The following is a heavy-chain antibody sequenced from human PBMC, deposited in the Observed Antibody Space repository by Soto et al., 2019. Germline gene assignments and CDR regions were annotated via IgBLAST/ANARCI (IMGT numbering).Heavy chain of an antibody. D-gene: IGHD5-12*01. Sequence: WTWIRQPPGKGLEWIGYMYQSGGTRYNPSLKTRVTISLDRSKNQFSLKLSSVTAADTAVYYCARYGYTYGRDYWGQGTLVTVSS. CDR3: ARYGYTYGRDY. J-gene: IGHJ4*02. V-gene: IGHV4-30-2*01. CDR2: MYQSGGT.